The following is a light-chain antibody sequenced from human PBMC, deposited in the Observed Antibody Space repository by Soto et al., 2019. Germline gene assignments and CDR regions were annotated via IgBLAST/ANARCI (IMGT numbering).Light chain of an antibody. Sequence: EVVLTQSPGTLSLSPGERATLSCRASQNVISTYLAWYQQKPGQAPRLLLYGASSRATGIPDRFRGSGSRTDFTLTITRLEPEDFAVYYCQQSGAFGPGTRVDLK. V-gene: IGKV3-20*01. CDR2: GAS. J-gene: IGKJ3*01. CDR3: QQSGA. CDR1: QNVISTY.